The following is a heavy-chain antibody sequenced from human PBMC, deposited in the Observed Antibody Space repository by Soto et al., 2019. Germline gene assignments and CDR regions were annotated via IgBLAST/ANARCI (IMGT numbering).Heavy chain of an antibody. V-gene: IGHV4-39*01. CDR1: GGSISSSSYY. Sequence: PSDTLSLTCTVSGGSISSSSYYWGWIRQPPGKGLEWIGSIYYSGSTYYNPSLKSRVTISVDTSKNQFSLKLSSVTAADTAVYYCAIRAGTTQDYYYMDVWGKGTTVTVSS. CDR2: IYYSGST. J-gene: IGHJ6*03. D-gene: IGHD1-7*01. CDR3: AIRAGTTQDYYYMDV.